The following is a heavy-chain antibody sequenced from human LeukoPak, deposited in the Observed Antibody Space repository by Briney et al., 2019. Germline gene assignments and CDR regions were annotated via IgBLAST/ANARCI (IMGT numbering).Heavy chain of an antibody. CDR3: ARDPAQYYYMDV. Sequence: ASVKVSCKASGYTFIVYYIHSVRRAPGQGLEWMGWIDPNSGVTNYTQKFQGRFTMTRDTSISTAYMELASLRSDDTAVYYCARDPAQYYYMDVWGKGTTVTVSS. CDR2: IDPNSGVT. CDR1: GYTFIVYY. V-gene: IGHV1-2*02. J-gene: IGHJ6*03.